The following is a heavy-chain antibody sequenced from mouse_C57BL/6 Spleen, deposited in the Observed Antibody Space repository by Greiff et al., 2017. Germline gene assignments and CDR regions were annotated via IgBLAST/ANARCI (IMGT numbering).Heavy chain of an antibody. J-gene: IGHJ3*01. CDR1: GYTFTDYN. CDR3: ARSGTAQATWFAY. CDR2: INPNNGGT. V-gene: IGHV1-18*01. D-gene: IGHD3-2*02. Sequence: VQLQQSGPELVKPGASVKIPCKASGYTFTDYNMDWVKQSHGKSLEWIGDINPNNGGTNYNQKFKGKATLTVDKSSSTAYMELRSLTSEDTAVYYCARSGTAQATWFAYWGQGTLVTVSA.